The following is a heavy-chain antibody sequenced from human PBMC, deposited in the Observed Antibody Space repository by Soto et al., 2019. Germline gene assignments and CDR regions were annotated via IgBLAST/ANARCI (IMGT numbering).Heavy chain of an antibody. J-gene: IGHJ6*02. CDR1: GYTFTSYD. CDR3: ARERTGTTSMDV. CDR2: MNPNSGNT. Sequence: QVQLVQSGAEVKKPGASVKVSCKASGYTFTSYDINWVRQATGQGLEWMGWMNPNSGNTGYAQKFQGRVTMTRNTSISTAYMELSSLIAEDTAVYYCARERTGTTSMDVWGQGTTVTVSS. D-gene: IGHD1-1*01. V-gene: IGHV1-8*01.